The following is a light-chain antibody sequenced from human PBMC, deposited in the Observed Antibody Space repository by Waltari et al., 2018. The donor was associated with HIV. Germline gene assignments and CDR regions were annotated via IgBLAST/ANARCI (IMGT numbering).Light chain of an antibody. CDR1: ALPTQY. CDR3: QSADSTGTYWV. V-gene: IGLV3-25*03. CDR2: RDK. Sequence: SYELTQPPSASVSPGQTARIPCSAAALPTQYDFWYQQRPGQAPVMVIYRDKERPSGIPDRFSGSSAGTTVTLTISGVQAEDEADYYCQSADSTGTYWVFGGGTKLTVL. J-gene: IGLJ3*02.